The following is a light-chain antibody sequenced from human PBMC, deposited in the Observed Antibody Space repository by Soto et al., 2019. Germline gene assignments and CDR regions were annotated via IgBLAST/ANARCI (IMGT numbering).Light chain of an antibody. V-gene: IGLV2-14*03. CDR3: NSYTTSSTSV. CDR2: DVS. CDR1: SSDVGAYNY. Sequence: QSVLTQPASVSGSPGQSIAIPCTGTSSDVGAYNYVSWYQQHPGKAPKLMIYDVSNRPSGVSNRFSGSKSGNTASLTISWLQAEDEADYYCNSYTTSSTSVFGTGTKVTVL. J-gene: IGLJ1*01.